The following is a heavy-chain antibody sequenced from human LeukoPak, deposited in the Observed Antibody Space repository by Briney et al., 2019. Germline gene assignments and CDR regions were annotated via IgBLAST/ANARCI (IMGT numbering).Heavy chain of an antibody. J-gene: IGHJ4*02. CDR1: GLTFSSSW. D-gene: IGHD3-22*01. CDR3: ARGSAYYYDSSGYYPGY. CDR2: ISSSSSYV. Sequence: GGSLRLSCAVSGLTFSSSWMDWVRQAPGKGLEWVSSISSSSSYVYYADSVKGRFTISRDNAKNSLYLQMNSLRAEDTAVYYCARGSAYYYDSSGYYPGYWGQGTLVTVSS. V-gene: IGHV3-21*01.